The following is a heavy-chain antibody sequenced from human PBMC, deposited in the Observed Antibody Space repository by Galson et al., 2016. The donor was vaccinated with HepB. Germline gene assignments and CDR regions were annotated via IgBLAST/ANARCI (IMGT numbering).Heavy chain of an antibody. D-gene: IGHD3-10*01. CDR2: IYYSGKT. V-gene: IGHV4-39*01. J-gene: IGHJ4*03. CDR1: GGSISTDHF. Sequence: SETLSLTCSVSGGSISTDHFWGWIRQPPGKGLEWIVSIYYSGKTYYNPSLKSRPTISVDTSMNQFSLKVTSVTAADTAVYFCARHPTTSPMVRGGYFDYWGLGTTVTVSS. CDR3: ARHPTTSPMVRGGYFDY.